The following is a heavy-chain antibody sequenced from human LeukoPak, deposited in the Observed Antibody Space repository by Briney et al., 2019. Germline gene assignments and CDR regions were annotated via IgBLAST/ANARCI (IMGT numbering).Heavy chain of an antibody. CDR1: GYSFSNYW. D-gene: IGHD5-24*01. CDR2: IYPGDSDT. J-gene: IGHJ4*02. V-gene: IGHV5-51*01. Sequence: GESLKISCKASGYSFSNYWIGWVRQMPGKGLEWMGIIYPGDSDTRYSPSFQGQVTISADKSITTGYLQWSSLKASDTAMYYCARAPVEMASHIGSTFDYWGQGTLVTVSS. CDR3: ARAPVEMASHIGSTFDY.